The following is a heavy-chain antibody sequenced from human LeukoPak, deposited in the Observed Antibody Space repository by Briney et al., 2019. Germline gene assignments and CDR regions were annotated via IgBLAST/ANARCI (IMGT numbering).Heavy chain of an antibody. D-gene: IGHD3-16*01. V-gene: IGHV3-21*04. Sequence: PGGSLRLSCAASGFTFSSYSMNWVRQAPGKGLEWVSSISSSSSYIYYADSVKGRFTISRDNAKNSLYLQMNSLRAEDTAVYYCARERGGRMYAFDIWGQGTMVTVSS. CDR1: GFTFSSYS. J-gene: IGHJ3*02. CDR2: ISSSSSYI. CDR3: ARERGGRMYAFDI.